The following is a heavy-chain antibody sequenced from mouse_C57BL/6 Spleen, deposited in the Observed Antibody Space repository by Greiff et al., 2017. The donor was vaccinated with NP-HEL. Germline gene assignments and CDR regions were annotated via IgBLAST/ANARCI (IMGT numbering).Heavy chain of an antibody. CDR1: GYTFTSYW. CDR3: ARPYYDYGYALDY. CDR2: IYPGSGST. J-gene: IGHJ4*01. Sequence: QVQLQQPGAELVKPGASVKMSCKASGYTFTSYWITWVKQRPGQGLEWIGDIYPGSGSTNYNEKFKSKATLTVDKSSSTAYMQLSSLTSEDSAVDDCARPYYDYGYALDYWGQGTSVTVSS. V-gene: IGHV1-55*01. D-gene: IGHD2-4*01.